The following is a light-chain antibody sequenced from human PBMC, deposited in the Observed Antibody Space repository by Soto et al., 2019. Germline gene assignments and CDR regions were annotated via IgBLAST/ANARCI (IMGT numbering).Light chain of an antibody. CDR2: EVS. J-gene: IGLJ2*01. CDR1: SSDVGGYKY. CDR3: SSYTRSTTLNVL. V-gene: IGLV2-14*01. Sequence: SALTQPASVSGSHGQSITISCTGTSSDVGGYKYVSWYQQHPGKVPKLLIYEVSNRPSGVSNRFSGSKSGNTASLTISGLQAEDEAEYYCSSYTRSTTLNVLFGGGTKVTVL.